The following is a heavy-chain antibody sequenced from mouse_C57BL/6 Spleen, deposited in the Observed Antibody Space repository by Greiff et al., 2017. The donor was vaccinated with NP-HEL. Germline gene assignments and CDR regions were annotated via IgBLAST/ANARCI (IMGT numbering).Heavy chain of an antibody. J-gene: IGHJ4*01. D-gene: IGHD2-1*01. CDR1: GYTFTDHT. V-gene: IGHV1-78*01. Sequence: VQLQQSDAELVKPGASVKISCKVSGYTFTDHTIHWMKQRPEQGLEWIGYIYPRDGSTKYDEKFKGKATLTADKSSSTAYMQLNSLTSEDSAVYFCARSGGPRNYVTYAMDYWGQGTSVTVSS. CDR3: ARSGGPRNYVTYAMDY. CDR2: IYPRDGST.